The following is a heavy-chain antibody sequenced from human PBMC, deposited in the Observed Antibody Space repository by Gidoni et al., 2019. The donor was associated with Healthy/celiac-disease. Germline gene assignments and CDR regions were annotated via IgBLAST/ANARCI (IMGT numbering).Heavy chain of an antibody. CDR2: ISYDGSNK. CDR3: ARDHESGYYGSGSSYYYGMDV. CDR1: GFTFSSFS. Sequence: QVQLVESGGGVVQPGRSLRLSCAASGFTFSSFSMHLVRQAPGKGLEWVAVISYDGSNKYYADSVEGRFTISRDNSKNTLYLQMNSLRAEDTAVYYCARDHESGYYGSGSSYYYGMDVWGQGTTVTVSS. V-gene: IGHV3-30*04. D-gene: IGHD3-10*01. J-gene: IGHJ6*02.